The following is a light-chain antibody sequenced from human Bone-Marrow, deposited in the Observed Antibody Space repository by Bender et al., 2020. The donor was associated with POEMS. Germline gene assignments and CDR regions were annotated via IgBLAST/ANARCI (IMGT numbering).Light chain of an antibody. CDR2: EDN. CDR1: SGSIATNY. V-gene: IGLV6-57*01. CDR3: QSYDSATPLVV. J-gene: IGLJ2*01. Sequence: NFMLTQPHSVSESPGKTVIISCTRSSGSIATNYVQWFQQRPGSSPTTVIYEDNQRPSWVPDRFSGSIDSSSNSASLTISGLETEDEADDYCQSYDSATPLVVFGGGTKLTVL.